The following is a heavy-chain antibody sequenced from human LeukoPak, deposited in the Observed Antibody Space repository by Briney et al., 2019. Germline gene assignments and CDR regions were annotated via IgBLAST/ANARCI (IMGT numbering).Heavy chain of an antibody. Sequence: KPSETLSLTCTASGGSISSFYWSWIRQPAGKGLEWIGRIYSSGSINYNPSLNSRVTMSVDTSKNQFSLKLSSATAADTAVYYCARRNWNYWYFDLWGRGTLVTVSS. CDR1: GGSISSFY. CDR2: IYSSGSI. D-gene: IGHD1-20*01. J-gene: IGHJ2*01. V-gene: IGHV4-4*07. CDR3: ARRNWNYWYFDL.